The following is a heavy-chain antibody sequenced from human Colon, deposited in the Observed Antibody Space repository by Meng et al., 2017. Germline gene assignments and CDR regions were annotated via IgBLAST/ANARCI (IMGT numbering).Heavy chain of an antibody. J-gene: IGHJ4*02. V-gene: IGHV4-31*03. D-gene: IGHD4-17*01. CDR3: ARDTLYGTDY. CDR2: MSDNGTT. CDR1: GGSIKSGGYH. Sequence: QVHLHESGLGLVRPSDDLSLVCTVSGGSIKSGGYHWSWVRQHPGKGLEYIGFMSDNGTTDYNPSLRSRVSISEIGSSKNQFSLTLRSVTAADTATYFCARDTLYGTDYWGQGVLVTVSS.